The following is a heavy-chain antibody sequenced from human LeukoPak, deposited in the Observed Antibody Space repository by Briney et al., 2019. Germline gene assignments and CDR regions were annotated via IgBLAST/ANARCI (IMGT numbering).Heavy chain of an antibody. CDR3: AKDYIVVVPAAPDAFDI. V-gene: IGHV3-23*01. D-gene: IGHD2-2*01. J-gene: IGHJ3*02. CDR2: ISGSGGST. CDR1: GGSISSYY. Sequence: PSETLSLTCTVSGGSISSYYWSWIRQPPGKGLEWVSAISGSGGSTYYADSVKGRFTISRDNSKNTLYLQMNSLRAEDTAVYYCAKDYIVVVPAAPDAFDIWGQGTMVTVSS.